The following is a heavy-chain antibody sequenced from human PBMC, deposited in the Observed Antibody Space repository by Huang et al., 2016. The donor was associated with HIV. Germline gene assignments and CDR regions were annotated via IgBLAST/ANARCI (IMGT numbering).Heavy chain of an antibody. V-gene: IGHV1-2*02. D-gene: IGHD5-12*01. Sequence: QVQLVQSGAEVKTPGASVKVSCKPSGDTFADYFIHWVRQAPGQGLEWMAWLNRKNGATNDAQKFLGRVTVTGDTSINTAYMEFSGLTSDDTANYYCTRDGVAPDEEFDYWGQGTLIIVSS. J-gene: IGHJ4*02. CDR3: TRDGVAPDEEFDY. CDR1: GDTFADYF. CDR2: LNRKNGAT.